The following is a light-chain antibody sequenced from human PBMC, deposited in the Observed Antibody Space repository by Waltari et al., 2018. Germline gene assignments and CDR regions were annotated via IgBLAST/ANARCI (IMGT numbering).Light chain of an antibody. V-gene: IGLV3-21*01. CDR2: VDV. J-gene: IGLJ2*01. Sequence: SYVLTQPPSVSVAPGKTATSTCGADGLRGQSVHWYQQKPGRAPELVLYVDVGRPSGVPERFSGSNSGNTATLTVTRVEAGDEADYYCQVWDSSSDSVVFGGGTKLTVL. CDR3: QVWDSSSDSVV. CDR1: GLRGQS.